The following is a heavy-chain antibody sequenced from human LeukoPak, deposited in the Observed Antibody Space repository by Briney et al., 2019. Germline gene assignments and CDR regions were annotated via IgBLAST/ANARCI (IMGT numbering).Heavy chain of an antibody. D-gene: IGHD2-15*01. CDR2: IYYSGST. Sequence: SETLSLTCAVYGGSFSGYYWSWIRQPPGKGLEWIGSIYYSGSTYYNPSLKSRVTISVDTSKNQFSLKLSSVTAADTAVYYCAKRYCSGGSCFYYFDYWGQGTLVTVSS. CDR3: AKRYCSGGSCFYYFDY. J-gene: IGHJ4*02. CDR1: GGSFSGYY. V-gene: IGHV4-34*01.